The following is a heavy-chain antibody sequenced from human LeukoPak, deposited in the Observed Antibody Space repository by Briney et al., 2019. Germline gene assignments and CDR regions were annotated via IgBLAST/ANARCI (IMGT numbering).Heavy chain of an antibody. CDR3: AREVNYYDSSGYYINWFDP. J-gene: IGHJ5*02. D-gene: IGHD3-22*01. CDR1: GFTVSSNY. V-gene: IGHV3-53*04. CDR2: IYSGGST. Sequence: GGSLRLSCAASGFTVSSNYMSWVRQAPGKGLEWVSVIYSGGSTYYADSAKGRFTISRHNSKNTLYLQMNSLRAEDTAVYYCAREVNYYDSSGYYINWFDPWGQGTLVTVSS.